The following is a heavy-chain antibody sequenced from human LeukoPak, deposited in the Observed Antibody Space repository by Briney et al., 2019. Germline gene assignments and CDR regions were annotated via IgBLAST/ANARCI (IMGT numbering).Heavy chain of an antibody. CDR3: ARDLVYGGNSPFDF. CDR2: TKQDGSEK. D-gene: IGHD4-23*01. V-gene: IGHV3-7*04. Sequence: GGSLRLSCAASGFTFSRYWMSWVRQAPGKGLKWVANTKQDGSEKYYVDSVKGRFTISRDNAKNSLYLQMNSLRAEDTAVYYCARDLVYGGNSPFDFWGQGTLVTVSS. CDR1: GFTFSRYW. J-gene: IGHJ4*02.